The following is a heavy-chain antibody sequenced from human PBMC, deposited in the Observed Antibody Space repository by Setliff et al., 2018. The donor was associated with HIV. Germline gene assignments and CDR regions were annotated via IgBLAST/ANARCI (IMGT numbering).Heavy chain of an antibody. Sequence: PSETLSLTCAVSGGSISSGGYSWIRQSPGKGLEWIGCIHHSGSTYYNPSLESRVTISIDTSKNQFSLKLSSVTAADTAVYFCARGRGSSSSWPIDYWGQGTLVTVSS. D-gene: IGHD6-13*01. V-gene: IGHV4-30-2*06. J-gene: IGHJ4*02. CDR1: GGSISSGGYS. CDR2: IHHSGST. CDR3: ARGRGSSSSWPIDY.